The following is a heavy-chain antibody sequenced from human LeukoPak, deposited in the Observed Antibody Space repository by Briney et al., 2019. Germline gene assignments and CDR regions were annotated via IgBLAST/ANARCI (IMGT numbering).Heavy chain of an antibody. Sequence: GASVKVSCKTSGYTFTGSYMHWVRQAPGQGLEWMGWINPDSGGTNSVQKFQGRVTMTRDTSISTAYMDLSSLRSDGTAVYYCARGGSGNQYYFDFWGQGTLVTVSS. CDR2: INPDSGGT. CDR1: GYTFTGSY. CDR3: ARGGSGNQYYFDF. J-gene: IGHJ4*02. D-gene: IGHD4-23*01. V-gene: IGHV1-2*02.